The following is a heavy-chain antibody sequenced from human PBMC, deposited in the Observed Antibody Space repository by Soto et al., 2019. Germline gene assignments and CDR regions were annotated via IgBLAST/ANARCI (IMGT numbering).Heavy chain of an antibody. CDR3: AKWRRDGYNHFDY. V-gene: IGHV3-23*01. CDR2: NGGCGGRS. J-gene: IGHJ4*02. D-gene: IGHD5-12*01. Sequence: RHGKRHRVAWFSTNGGCGGRSYYADSVTVQFTISSDYSKKTLYLQMNSRRAEDTAIYYCAKWRRDGYNHFDYFFQGTLATDSS.